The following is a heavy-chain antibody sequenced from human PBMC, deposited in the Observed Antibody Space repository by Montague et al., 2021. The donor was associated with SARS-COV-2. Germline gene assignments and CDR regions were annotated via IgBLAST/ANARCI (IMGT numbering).Heavy chain of an antibody. Sequence: ETLSLTCTISGDSVSRGSSYWSWIRQPPGKGLEWIGYIYYTGSHKYNSSLKSRLTISVDTSKNQFSLKLSSVTAADTAVYYCARHARGEGYTSWFDSWGQGTLVTVSS. V-gene: IGHV4-61*01. CDR2: IYYTGSH. J-gene: IGHJ5*01. CDR1: GDSVSRGSSY. CDR3: ARHARGEGYTSWFDS. D-gene: IGHD5-24*01.